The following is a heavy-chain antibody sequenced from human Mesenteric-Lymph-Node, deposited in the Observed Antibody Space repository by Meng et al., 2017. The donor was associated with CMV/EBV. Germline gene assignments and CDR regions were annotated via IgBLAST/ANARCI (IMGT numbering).Heavy chain of an antibody. CDR3: ARRWYSSSYDY. V-gene: IGHV4-39*07. D-gene: IGHD6-6*01. Sequence: SETLSLTCTVSGGSISGGSYYWGWIRQPPGKGLEWIGSVHYRGSTYYNPSLKSRVTISVDMSKKQFSLTLKSVTAADTAVYYCARRWYSSSYDYWGQGTLVTVSS. J-gene: IGHJ4*02. CDR2: VHYRGST. CDR1: GGSISGGSYY.